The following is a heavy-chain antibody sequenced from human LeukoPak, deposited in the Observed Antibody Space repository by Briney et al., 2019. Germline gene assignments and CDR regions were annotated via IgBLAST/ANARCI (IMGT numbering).Heavy chain of an antibody. CDR1: GYTFTSYY. D-gene: IGHD1-1*01. J-gene: IGHJ4*02. Sequence: ASVKVSCKASGYTFTSYYMHWVRQAPGQGLEWMGIINPSGGSTSYAQKFQGRVTMTRDTSTSTVYMELSSLRSEDTAVYYCARDRGYNWNDRTKGYFDYWGQGTLVTVSS. V-gene: IGHV1-46*01. CDR2: INPSGGST. CDR3: ARDRGYNWNDRTKGYFDY.